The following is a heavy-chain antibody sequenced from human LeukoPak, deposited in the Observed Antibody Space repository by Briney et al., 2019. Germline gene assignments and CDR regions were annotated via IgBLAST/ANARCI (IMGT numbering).Heavy chain of an antibody. CDR1: GGSISRGDYY. V-gene: IGHV4-30-4*08. CDR3: ARTHGIVGATFFDY. Sequence: SETLSLTCTVSGGSISRGDYYWSWIRQPPGKGLEWIGYIYYSGSTYYNPSLKSRVAISLDTSKNQFSLQLISVTAADTAVYYCARTHGIVGATFFDYWRQGTLVTVSS. D-gene: IGHD1-26*01. J-gene: IGHJ4*02. CDR2: IYYSGST.